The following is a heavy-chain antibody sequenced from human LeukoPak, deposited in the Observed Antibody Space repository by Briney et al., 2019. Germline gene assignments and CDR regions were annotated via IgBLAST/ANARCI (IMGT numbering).Heavy chain of an antibody. D-gene: IGHD2-2*01. Sequence: PSETLSLTCAVYGGSFSGYFWTWIRQPPGKGLEWIGEISHSGSTNCNPSLKSRVTMSVDTSKNQFSLKLSSVTAADTAVYYCAREGGSATSFGMDVWGRGTTVTVSS. CDR2: ISHSGST. J-gene: IGHJ6*02. V-gene: IGHV4-34*01. CDR3: AREGGSATSFGMDV. CDR1: GGSFSGYF.